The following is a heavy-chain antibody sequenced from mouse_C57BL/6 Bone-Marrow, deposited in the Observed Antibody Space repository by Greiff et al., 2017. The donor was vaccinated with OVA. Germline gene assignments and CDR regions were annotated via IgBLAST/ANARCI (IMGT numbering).Heavy chain of an antibody. Sequence: EVKLVESGGGLVKPGGSLKLSCAASGFTFSSYAMSWVRQTPEKRLEWVATISDGGSYTYYPDNVKGRFTISRDNAKNNLYLQMSHLKSEDTAMYYCARAPLPPYYFDYWGQGTTLTVSS. CDR2: ISDGGSYT. D-gene: IGHD1-2*01. V-gene: IGHV5-4*03. CDR1: GFTFSSYA. CDR3: ARAPLPPYYFDY. J-gene: IGHJ2*01.